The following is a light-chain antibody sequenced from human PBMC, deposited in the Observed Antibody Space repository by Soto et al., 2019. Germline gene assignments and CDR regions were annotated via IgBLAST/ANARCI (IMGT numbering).Light chain of an antibody. CDR1: SSDVGSYNY. CDR3: TSYAGSNNFGI. CDR2: EVT. J-gene: IGLJ1*01. Sequence: QSALTQPPSASGSPGQSVTISCTGTSSDVGSYNYVSWYQQHPGKAPKLMIYEVTKRPSGVPDRFSGSKSGNTASLTVSGLQAEDEADYCCTSYAGSNNFGIFGTGTKVTVL. V-gene: IGLV2-8*01.